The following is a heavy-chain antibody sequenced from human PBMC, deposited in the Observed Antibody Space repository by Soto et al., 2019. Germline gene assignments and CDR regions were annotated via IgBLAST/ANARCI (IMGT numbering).Heavy chain of an antibody. CDR3: ARDFTGTPPLDP. CDR2: ISDYNADT. Sequence: QVQLVQSGAEVKKPGASVKVSCKTSGYSFTYYGITWVRQAPGQGLEWMGWISDYNADTLYAEKFQGRLTLTTDTSKSTADMELRSLTSDDTAVYYCARDFTGTPPLDPWGQGTLVTVSS. CDR1: GYSFTYYG. D-gene: IGHD1-1*01. J-gene: IGHJ5*02. V-gene: IGHV1-18*01.